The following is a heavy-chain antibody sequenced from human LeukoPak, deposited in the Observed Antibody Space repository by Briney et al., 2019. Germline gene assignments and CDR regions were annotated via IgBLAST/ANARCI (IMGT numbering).Heavy chain of an antibody. V-gene: IGHV3-30*02. J-gene: IGHJ3*02. Sequence: GGSLRLSCAASGFTFSTYGMHWVRQAPGKGLEWVAFIRYDGNNQYYADSVKGRFTISRDNSKNTLYLHMNSLRAEDTAVYYCARVRGEGRLRYFDWLAKNADAFDIWGQGTMVTVSS. CDR3: ARVRGEGRLRYFDWLAKNADAFDI. CDR1: GFTFSTYG. D-gene: IGHD3-9*01. CDR2: IRYDGNNQ.